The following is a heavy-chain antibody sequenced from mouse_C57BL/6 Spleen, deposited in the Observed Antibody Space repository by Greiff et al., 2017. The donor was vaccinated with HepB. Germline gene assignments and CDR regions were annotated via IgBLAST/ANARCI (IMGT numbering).Heavy chain of an antibody. D-gene: IGHD3-2*02. Sequence: QVQLQQPGAELVKPGASVKLSCKASGYTFTSYWMQWVKQRPGQGLEWIGEIDPSDSYTNYNQKVKGKATLTVDTSSSTAYMQLSSLTSEASAVYYCARQLRRRAMGYWGQGTAVTVSS. CDR2: IDPSDSYT. CDR1: GYTFTSYW. V-gene: IGHV1-50*01. J-gene: IGHJ4*01. CDR3: ARQLRRRAMGY.